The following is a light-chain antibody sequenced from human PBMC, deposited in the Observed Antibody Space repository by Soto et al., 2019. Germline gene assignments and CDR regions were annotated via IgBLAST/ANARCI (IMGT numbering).Light chain of an antibody. CDR1: SNDVGGYNS. J-gene: IGLJ1*01. CDR3: NSHRDINPYYV. CDR2: EVT. Sequence: QSALTQPASVSGSPGQSITISCTGTSNDVGGYNSVSWYQQYPGKAPKLLIFEVTNRPSGVSSRFSASKSGNTASLTISGLRAEDEADYYCNSHRDINPYYVFGTGTKVTVL. V-gene: IGLV2-14*01.